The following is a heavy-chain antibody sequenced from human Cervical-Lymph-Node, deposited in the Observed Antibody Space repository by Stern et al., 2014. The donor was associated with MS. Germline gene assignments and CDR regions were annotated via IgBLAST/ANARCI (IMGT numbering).Heavy chain of an antibody. CDR3: AREVAGHRLGMMDV. CDR1: GNTFTRYY. D-gene: IGHD6-19*01. V-gene: IGHV1-46*01. CDR2: INPSAGST. J-gene: IGHJ6*04. Sequence: VQLVQYGAEVKKPGASVKVSCKASGNTFTRYYIHWVRQAPGQGLEWMGIINPSAGSTRYAQKFQGRVTMTRDTSTSTVYMELSSLRSEDTAVYYCAREVAGHRLGMMDVWGEGTTVTVSS.